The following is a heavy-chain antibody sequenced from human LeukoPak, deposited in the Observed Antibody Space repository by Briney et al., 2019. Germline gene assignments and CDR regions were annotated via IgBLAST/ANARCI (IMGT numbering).Heavy chain of an antibody. J-gene: IGHJ4*02. Sequence: PGGSLRLSCAASGFTFSSYAMSWVRQAPGKGLEWVSAISGSGGSTYYADSVKGRFTISRDNSKNTLYLQMNSLRAEHTAVYYCATHRRGSSGFYFDYWGQGTLVTVSS. D-gene: IGHD6-6*01. CDR3: ATHRRGSSGFYFDY. CDR2: ISGSGGST. CDR1: GFTFSSYA. V-gene: IGHV3-23*01.